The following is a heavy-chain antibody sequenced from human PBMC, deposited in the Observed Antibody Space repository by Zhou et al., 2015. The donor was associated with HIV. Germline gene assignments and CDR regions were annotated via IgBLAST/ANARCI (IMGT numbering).Heavy chain of an antibody. CDR2: IIPIFGTA. J-gene: IGHJ4*02. CDR3: ASKPHPYYGSGSYFRGFDY. D-gene: IGHD3-10*01. Sequence: QVQLVQSGAEVKKPGSSVKVSCKASGGTFSSYAISWVRQAPGQGLEWMGGIIPIFGTANYAQKFQGRVTITADESTSTAYMELSSLRSEDTAVYYCASKPHPYYGSGSYFRGFDYWGQGTLVTVSS. CDR1: GGTFSSYA. V-gene: IGHV1-69*01.